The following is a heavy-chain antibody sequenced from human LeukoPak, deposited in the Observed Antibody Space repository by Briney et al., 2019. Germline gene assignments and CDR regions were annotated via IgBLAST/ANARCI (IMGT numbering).Heavy chain of an antibody. CDR2: IYSGGXT. Sequence: GGSLRLSCAASGFTVSNNXMXWVRQAPGKXXXXVSVIYSGGXTYYAXXXKGRFTIXRDNSKNTLYLQMNSLRAEDTAVYYCARDGASGCPDYWGQGTLVTVSS. J-gene: IGHJ4*02. V-gene: IGHV3-53*01. CDR3: ARDGASGCPDY. CDR1: GFTVSNNX. D-gene: IGHD6-19*01.